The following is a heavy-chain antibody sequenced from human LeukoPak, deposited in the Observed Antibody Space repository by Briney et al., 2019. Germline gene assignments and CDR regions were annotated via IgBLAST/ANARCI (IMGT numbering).Heavy chain of an antibody. D-gene: IGHD2-2*01. CDR1: GFTFSSYW. CDR2: IKQDGSEK. Sequence: GGSLRLSCAASGFTFSSYWMSWVRQAPGKGLEWVANIKQDGSEKYYVDSVKGRFTISRDNAKNSLYLQMNSLRAEDTAVYYCAKVTSSTSLYYFDYWGQGTLVTVSS. J-gene: IGHJ4*02. V-gene: IGHV3-7*01. CDR3: AKVTSSTSLYYFDY.